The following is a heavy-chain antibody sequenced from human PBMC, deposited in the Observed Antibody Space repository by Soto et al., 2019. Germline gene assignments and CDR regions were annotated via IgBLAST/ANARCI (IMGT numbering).Heavy chain of an antibody. CDR1: GYIFTGYY. J-gene: IGHJ3*02. V-gene: IGHV1-2*02. CDR2: INTKTGGT. CDR3: ATAKVAFDM. Sequence: QVQLVQSGAEVKKPGASVKVSCKASGYIFTGYYIQWVRQAPGQGLEWMGWINTKTGGTKYAQKFQGRVTMTRDTSINTAYMEVSRLRSDDTAVYYCATAKVAFDMWGQGTMVTVSS.